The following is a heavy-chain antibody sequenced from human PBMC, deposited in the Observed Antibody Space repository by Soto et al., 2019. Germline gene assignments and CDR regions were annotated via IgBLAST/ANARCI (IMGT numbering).Heavy chain of an antibody. V-gene: IGHV4-30-4*01. CDR3: ARDHTASYDFWSGYPYCYYGMDV. J-gene: IGHJ6*02. Sequence: SETLSLTCTVSGGSISSGDYYWSWIRQPPGKGLEWIGYIYYSGSTYYNPSLKSRVTISVDTSKNQFSLKLSSVTAADTAVYYCARDHTASYDFWSGYPYCYYGMDVWGQGTTVTV. CDR2: IYYSGST. CDR1: GGSISSGDYY. D-gene: IGHD3-3*01.